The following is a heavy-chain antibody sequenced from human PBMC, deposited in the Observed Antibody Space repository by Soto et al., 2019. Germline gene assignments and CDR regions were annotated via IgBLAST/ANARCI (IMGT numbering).Heavy chain of an antibody. D-gene: IGHD2-2*01. CDR1: GFTFSSYA. CDR3: ARDLWDIVVVPAAMEWNYYYYGMDV. CDR2: ISYDGSNK. J-gene: IGHJ6*02. V-gene: IGHV3-30-3*01. Sequence: GGSLRLSCAASGFTFSSYAMHWVRQAPGKGLEWVAVISYDGSNKYYADSVKGRFTISRDNSKNTLYLQMNSLRAEDTAVYYCARDLWDIVVVPAAMEWNYYYYGMDVWGQGTTVTVSS.